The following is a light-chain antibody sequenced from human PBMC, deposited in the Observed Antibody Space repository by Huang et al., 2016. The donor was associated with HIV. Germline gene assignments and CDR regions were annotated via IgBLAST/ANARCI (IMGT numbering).Light chain of an antibody. V-gene: IGKV2-28*01. Sequence: DIVMTQSPLSLPVTPGEPASISCRSSQSLLHSNGYNYLDWYLQKPGQSTQLLIYLGSNRACGVPNMFSGSRSGTEFTLKISRVEAEDVGVYYCMRALQTPRTFGQGTKLEIK. CDR3: MRALQTPRT. CDR2: LGS. J-gene: IGKJ2*01. CDR1: QSLLHSNGYNY.